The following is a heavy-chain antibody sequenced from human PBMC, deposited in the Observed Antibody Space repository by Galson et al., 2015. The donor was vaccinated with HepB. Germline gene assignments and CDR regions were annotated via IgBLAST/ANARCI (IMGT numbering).Heavy chain of an antibody. CDR1: GFSFRDHY. CDR3: ARGDTGLYSRYGLDV. J-gene: IGHJ6*02. V-gene: IGHV3-11*05. D-gene: IGHD2-21*01. CDR2: INNDGSYT. Sequence: SLRLSCAASGFSFRDHYMMWVRQAPGEGPEGVSYINNDGSYTNYAQSVRARFTISRDNARNSLFLQMDSLRTEDTAIYYCARGDTGLYSRYGLDVWGPGASVTVSS.